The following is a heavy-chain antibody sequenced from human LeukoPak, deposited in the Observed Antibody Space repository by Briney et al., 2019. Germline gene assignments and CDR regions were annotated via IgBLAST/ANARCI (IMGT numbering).Heavy chain of an antibody. CDR1: GFTVSSNS. V-gene: IGHV3-53*01. CDR2: IYSGGNT. CDR3: ARRAGEYSHPYDY. J-gene: IGHJ4*02. Sequence: GGSLRLSCTASGFTVSSNSMSWVRQAPGKGLEWVSFIYSGGNTHYSDSVKGRFTISRDNSKNALYLQMNSLRAEDTAVYYCARRAGEYSHPYDYWGQGTLVTVSS. D-gene: IGHD4-17*01.